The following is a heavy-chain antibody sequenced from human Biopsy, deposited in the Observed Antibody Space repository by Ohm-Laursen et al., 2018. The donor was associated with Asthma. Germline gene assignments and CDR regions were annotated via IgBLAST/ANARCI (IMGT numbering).Heavy chain of an antibody. Sequence: SLRLSCAASGFSFSNYGVHWVRQAPGKGLEWLAVISYDGNNKYYADSVKGRFTISRDNSKNTLYLQLNSLRPEDTAVYYCAKRRGYSGHDNDYWGQGTLVIVSS. CDR3: AKRRGYSGHDNDY. J-gene: IGHJ4*02. CDR1: GFSFSNYG. V-gene: IGHV3-30*18. CDR2: ISYDGNNK. D-gene: IGHD5-12*01.